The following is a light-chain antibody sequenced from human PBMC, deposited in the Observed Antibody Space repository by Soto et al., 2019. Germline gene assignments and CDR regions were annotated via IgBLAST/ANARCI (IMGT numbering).Light chain of an antibody. CDR2: GAS. CDR3: QQYYNWPPIT. J-gene: IGKJ5*01. V-gene: IGKV3-15*01. CDR1: QSVSSN. Sequence: EIVMTQSPATLSVSPGERATLSCRASQSVSSNLAWYQQKPGQAPRLLIYGASTRATGIPARFSGSGSGTEFTLTNSSLQSEDFAVYYCQQYYNWPPITFGQGTRLEIK.